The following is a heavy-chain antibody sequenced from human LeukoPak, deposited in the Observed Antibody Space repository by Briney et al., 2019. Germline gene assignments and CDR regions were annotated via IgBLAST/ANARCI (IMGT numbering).Heavy chain of an antibody. D-gene: IGHD3-10*01. Sequence: PSETLSLTCAVYGGPFSGYYWSWIRQPPGKGLEWIGDINHSGSTNYNPSLKSRVTISVDTSKNQFSLKLSSVTAADTAVYYCARAGAHGGYYYYYYYMDVWGKGTTVTISS. CDR3: ARAGAHGGYYYYYYYMDV. CDR1: GGPFSGYY. CDR2: INHSGST. J-gene: IGHJ6*03. V-gene: IGHV4-34*01.